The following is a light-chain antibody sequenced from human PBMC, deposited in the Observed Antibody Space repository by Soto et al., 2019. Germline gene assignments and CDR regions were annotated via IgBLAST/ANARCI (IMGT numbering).Light chain of an antibody. CDR3: QQYYSNHPLFT. Sequence: DIVMTQSPDSLAVSLGERATINYKSSQGVFYSPNNKNYLAWYQQKPGQPPKLLLSWASTRESGVPDRFSGSGSGTDFALTISSLQAEDVAVYYCQQYYSNHPLFTLGPGTKVDIK. CDR2: WAS. V-gene: IGKV4-1*01. CDR1: QGVFYSPNNKNY. J-gene: IGKJ3*01.